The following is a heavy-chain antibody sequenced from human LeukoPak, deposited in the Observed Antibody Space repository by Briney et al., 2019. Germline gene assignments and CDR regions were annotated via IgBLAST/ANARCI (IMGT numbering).Heavy chain of an antibody. CDR1: GFTFSNYV. Sequence: GGSLRLSCAASGFTFSNYVMQWVRQAPGKGPEWVALIAHDGSNKYYADSVKGRFTISRDNSKNTLYLQMNSLRAEDTAVYYCARDSVGATLTHYYYYMDVWGKGTTVTVSS. CDR3: ARDSVGATLTHYYYYMDV. J-gene: IGHJ6*03. CDR2: IAHDGSNK. V-gene: IGHV3-30*03. D-gene: IGHD1-26*01.